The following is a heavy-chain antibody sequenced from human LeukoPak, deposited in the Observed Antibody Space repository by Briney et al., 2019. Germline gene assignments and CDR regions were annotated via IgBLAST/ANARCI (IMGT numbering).Heavy chain of an antibody. CDR2: IYYSGST. CDR1: GVSVSSGNYY. V-gene: IGHV4-61*01. Sequence: SETLSLTCTVSGVSVSSGNYYWSWIRQPPGKGLEWIGYIYYSGSTNYDPSLKSRVTISVDTSKKQFSLKLSSVTAADTAVYYCAGGEYSSSWTSMDVWGQGTTVTVSS. D-gene: IGHD6-13*01. J-gene: IGHJ6*02. CDR3: AGGEYSSSWTSMDV.